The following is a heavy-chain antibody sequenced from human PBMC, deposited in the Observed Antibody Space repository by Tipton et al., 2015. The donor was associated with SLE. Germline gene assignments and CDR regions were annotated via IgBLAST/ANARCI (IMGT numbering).Heavy chain of an antibody. V-gene: IGHV4-59*11. J-gene: IGHJ6*02. CDR3: AAGGYSGYDFNRYYYYGMDV. D-gene: IGHD5-12*01. CDR1: GGSISSHY. CDR2: IYYSGST. Sequence: TLSLTCTVSGGSISSHYWSWIRQPPGKGLEWIGYIYYSGSTNHNPSLKSRVTISVDTSKNQFSLKLSSVTAADTAVYYCAAGGYSGYDFNRYYYYGMDVWGQGTTVTVSS.